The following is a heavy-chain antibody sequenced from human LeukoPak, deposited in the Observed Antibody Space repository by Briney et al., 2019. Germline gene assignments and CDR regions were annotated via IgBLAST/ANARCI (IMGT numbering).Heavy chain of an antibody. J-gene: IGHJ4*02. Sequence: GGSLRLSCAASGFTFSSYSMNWVRQAPGKGLEWVSYISSSSSTIYYADSVKGRFTISRDNSKNTLYLQMNSLRAEDTAVYYCAKRVGTDLYYDFWSGYSYFDYWGQGTLVIVSS. CDR3: AKRVGTDLYYDFWSGYSYFDY. CDR1: GFTFSSYS. CDR2: ISSSSSTI. D-gene: IGHD3-3*01. V-gene: IGHV3-48*01.